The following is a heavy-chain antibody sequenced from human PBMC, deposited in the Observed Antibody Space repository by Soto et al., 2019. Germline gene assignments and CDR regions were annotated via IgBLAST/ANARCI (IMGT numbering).Heavy chain of an antibody. CDR3: ARDSQKVGTTRLYFGL. Sequence: SETLSLTCTVSGDSISSYYWSWIRQPAGKGLEWIGRIYSSGSTNYNPSLKSRVSMSVDPSKNQFSLKLSSVTAADTAVYYCARDSQKVGTTRLYFGLWGRGTLVTVSS. D-gene: IGHD1-26*01. CDR2: IYSSGST. CDR1: GDSISSYY. V-gene: IGHV4-4*07. J-gene: IGHJ2*01.